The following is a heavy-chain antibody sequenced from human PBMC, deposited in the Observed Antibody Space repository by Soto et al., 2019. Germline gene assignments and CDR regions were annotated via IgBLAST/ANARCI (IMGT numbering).Heavy chain of an antibody. Sequence: QVQLQQWGAGRLKTSETLSLSCAVYGGSFSGYYWNWIRQPPGKGLEWLGDINHDGTSNYNTSLESRVTISVDTSKNQLSVKVTSVTAADTAVYYCARGLEWSSCMDVWGQGTTVTVSS. J-gene: IGHJ6*02. V-gene: IGHV4-34*02. CDR2: INHDGTS. CDR1: GGSFSGYY. D-gene: IGHD3-3*01. CDR3: ARGLEWSSCMDV.